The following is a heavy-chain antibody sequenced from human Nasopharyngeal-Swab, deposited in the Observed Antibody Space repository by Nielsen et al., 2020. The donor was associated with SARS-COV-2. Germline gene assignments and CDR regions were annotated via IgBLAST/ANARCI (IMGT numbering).Heavy chain of an antibody. Sequence: GSLRLSCTVSGYSISSGYYWGWIRQPPGKGLEWIGSIYHSGSTYYNPSLKSRVTISVDTSKNQFSLRLTSVTAADTAVYYCAKEGATGWFDPCGQGTLVTVSS. V-gene: IGHV4-38-2*02. J-gene: IGHJ5*02. CDR2: IYHSGST. CDR1: GYSISSGYY. CDR3: AKEGATGWFDP.